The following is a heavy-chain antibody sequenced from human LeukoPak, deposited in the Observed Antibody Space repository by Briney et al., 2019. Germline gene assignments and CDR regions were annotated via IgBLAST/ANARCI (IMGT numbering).Heavy chain of an antibody. V-gene: IGHV4-34*01. CDR2: INHSGST. CDR3: ARVKGAYYYGSGSYRYFDY. J-gene: IGHJ4*02. Sequence: KPSETLSLTCAVYGGSFSGYYWSWIRQPPGKGLEWIGEINHSGSTNYNPSLKSRVTISVDTSKNQFSLKLSSVTAADTAVYYCARVKGAYYYGSGSYRYFDYWGQGTLVTVSS. D-gene: IGHD3-10*01. CDR1: GGSFSGYY.